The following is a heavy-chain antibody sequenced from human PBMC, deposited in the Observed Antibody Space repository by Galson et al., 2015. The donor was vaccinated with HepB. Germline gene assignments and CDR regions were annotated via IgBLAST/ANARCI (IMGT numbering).Heavy chain of an antibody. D-gene: IGHD3-22*01. CDR1: GGSIRSHY. CDR3: ARLSSYYCDASAFYQGGYFDL. J-gene: IGHJ2*01. V-gene: IGHV4-4*08. Sequence: TLSLTCTVSGGSIRSHYWSWIRQPPGKGLEWIGFISNSGTSDQSPSLKSRVTLSLDMSKTQFSLRLTSVTAADTAVYFCARLSSYYCDASAFYQGGYFDLWGRGALVTVSS. CDR2: ISNSGTS.